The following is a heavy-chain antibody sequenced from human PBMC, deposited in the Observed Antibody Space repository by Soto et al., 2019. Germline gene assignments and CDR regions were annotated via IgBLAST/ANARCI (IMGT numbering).Heavy chain of an antibody. CDR1: GHSINSDYY. D-gene: IGHD3-10*01. J-gene: IGHJ4*02. CDR2: IYPGGGT. V-gene: IGHV4-38-2*02. Sequence: SGALSLTCTVAGHSINSDYYWGWIRQPPGKGLEWIGSIYPGGGTYYNPSLKSRVTISIDTSKNQFSLRLTSVTAADTAMYYCARKGYYPSGRINLFDSWGQGTRVTVSS. CDR3: ARKGYYPSGRINLFDS.